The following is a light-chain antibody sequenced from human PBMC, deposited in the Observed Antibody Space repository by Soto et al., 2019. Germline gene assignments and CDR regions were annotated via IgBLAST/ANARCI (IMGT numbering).Light chain of an antibody. CDR2: QAS. Sequence: DIQMTQSPSTLSASVGDRVTITCRASQSISTWLAWYQQKPGTPPKLLIYQASTLESGVPSRFSGSRSGTEFTLTVSSLQPDDFATYYCQQYNDSFPYTFGQGTKLEIK. J-gene: IGKJ2*01. CDR1: QSISTW. CDR3: QQYNDSFPYT. V-gene: IGKV1-5*03.